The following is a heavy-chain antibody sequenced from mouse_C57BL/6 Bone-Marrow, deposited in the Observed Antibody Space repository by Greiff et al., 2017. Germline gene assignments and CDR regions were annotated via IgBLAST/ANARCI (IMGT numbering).Heavy chain of an antibody. CDR3: ARESTTTVVKGWFAY. Sequence: QVQLQQSGPELVKPGASVKISCKASGYTFTDYYINWVKQRPGQGLEWIGWIFPGSGSTYYNEKFKGKATLTVDKSSSTAYMLLSSLTSEDSAVYFCARESTTTVVKGWFAYWGQGTLVTVSA. V-gene: IGHV1-75*01. D-gene: IGHD1-1*01. J-gene: IGHJ3*01. CDR1: GYTFTDYY. CDR2: IFPGSGST.